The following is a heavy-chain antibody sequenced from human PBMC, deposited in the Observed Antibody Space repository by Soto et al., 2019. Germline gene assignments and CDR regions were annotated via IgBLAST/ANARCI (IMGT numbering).Heavy chain of an antibody. Sequence: SLRLSCVASGFNLSHPWMTWVRQAAGKGLEWVGRIKSKTDGGTADYGAPVKGRATISRDDSKNTVYLQMNSLKTEDTAVYYCTTGIYYDILTGYHNVDYWGQGALVTVSS. CDR3: TTGIYYDILTGYHNVDY. V-gene: IGHV3-15*01. D-gene: IGHD3-9*01. CDR1: GFNLSHPW. J-gene: IGHJ4*02. CDR2: IKSKTDGGTA.